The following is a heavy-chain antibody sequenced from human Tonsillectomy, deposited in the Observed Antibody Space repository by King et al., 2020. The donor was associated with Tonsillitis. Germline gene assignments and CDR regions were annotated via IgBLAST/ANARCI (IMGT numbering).Heavy chain of an antibody. CDR3: AKLQCGGYYRYYYYGMDV. CDR2: ISGSGGST. CDR1: GFTFSSYA. V-gene: IGHV3-23*04. J-gene: IGHJ6*04. Sequence: VQLVESGGGLVQPGGSLRLSCAASGFTFSSYAMSWVRQAPGKGLEWVSSISGSGGSTFYADSVKGRFIISRDNSKNTLYLQMNSLRAGDTAVYYCAKLQCGGYYRYYYYGMDVGGKGTTVTVSS. D-gene: IGHD3-3*01.